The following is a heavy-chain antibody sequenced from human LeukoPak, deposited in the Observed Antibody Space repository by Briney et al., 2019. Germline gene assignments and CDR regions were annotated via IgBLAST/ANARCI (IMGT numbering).Heavy chain of an antibody. V-gene: IGHV4-61*01. J-gene: IGHJ4*02. CDR2: IYHSGTT. Sequence: PSETLSLTCTVSGGSIRSTTHYWSWIRQPPGKGLEWMGYIYHSGTTNYNPSLRSRVTISVDTSKNQFSLKLSSVTAAHTALFYCATMKAVRVNDFWSGYPDYWGQGTLVTVSS. D-gene: IGHD3-3*01. CDR3: ATMKAVRVNDFWSGYPDY. CDR1: GGSIRSTTHY.